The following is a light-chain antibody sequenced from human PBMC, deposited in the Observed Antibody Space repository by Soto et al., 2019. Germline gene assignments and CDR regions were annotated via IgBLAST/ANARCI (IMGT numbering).Light chain of an antibody. CDR2: GAS. Sequence: ETERTRSPAPLSVTTAERATLSCRASQSVSNSYLAWYQQKPGQAPRLLIYGASSSATGIPARFRGSGSGTDFTLTVSCLEPEDFALYYCQQRSNRITFGQGTRLEIK. CDR1: QSVSNSY. J-gene: IGKJ5*01. CDR3: QQRSNRIT. V-gene: IGKV3D-20*02.